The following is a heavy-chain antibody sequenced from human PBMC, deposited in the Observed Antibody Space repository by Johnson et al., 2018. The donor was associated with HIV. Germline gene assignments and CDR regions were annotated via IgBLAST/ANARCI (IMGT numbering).Heavy chain of an antibody. V-gene: IGHV3-30*18. Sequence: QVQLVESGGGVVQPGRSLRLSCAASGFIFSSYGIHWVRQAPGKGLQWVGIISSDGSIKYYADSVKGRFTISRDNAKNSLYLQMNSLRAEDTALYYCAKGRSTAQFITYDAFDIWGQGTMVTVSS. CDR2: ISSDGSIK. D-gene: IGHD3-10*01. J-gene: IGHJ3*02. CDR3: AKGRSTAQFITYDAFDI. CDR1: GFIFSSYG.